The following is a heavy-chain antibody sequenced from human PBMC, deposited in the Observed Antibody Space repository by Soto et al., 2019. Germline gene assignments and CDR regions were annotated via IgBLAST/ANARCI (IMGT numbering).Heavy chain of an antibody. CDR1: GFTFSSYS. J-gene: IGHJ6*02. V-gene: IGHV3-48*02. D-gene: IGHD3-3*01. CDR2: ISSSSSTI. Sequence: PVGSLRLSCAASGFTFSSYSMNWVRQAPGKGLEWVSYISSSSSTIYYADSVKGRFTISRDNAKNSLYLQMNSLRDEDTAVYYCARELLRFLEWLTNGDYYYYGMDVWGQGPTVTVSS. CDR3: ARELLRFLEWLTNGDYYYYGMDV.